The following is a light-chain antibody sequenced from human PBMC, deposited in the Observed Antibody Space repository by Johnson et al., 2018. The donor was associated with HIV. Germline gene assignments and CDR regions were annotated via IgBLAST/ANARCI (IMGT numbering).Light chain of an antibody. CDR3: ETWDRSLSAGV. Sequence: HSVLTQPPSVSAAPGQKVTISCSGSSSNIGNNYVSWYQQLPGTAPKLLIYENNKRPSGIPDRFSGSTSGTSSTLGITGLQTGDEADYYCETWDRSLSAGVFGTGTKVTVL. CDR2: ENN. V-gene: IGLV1-51*02. CDR1: SSNIGNNY. J-gene: IGLJ1*01.